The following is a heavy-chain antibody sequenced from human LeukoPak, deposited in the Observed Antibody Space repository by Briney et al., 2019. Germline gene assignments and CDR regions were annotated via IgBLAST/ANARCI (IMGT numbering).Heavy chain of an antibody. CDR2: IIPILGIA. CDR3: ARTGFGDNWFDP. J-gene: IGHJ5*02. Sequence: SVKVSCKATGGTFSSYAISWVRQAPGQGLEWMGRIIPILGIANYAQKFQGRVTITADKSTSTAYMELSSLRSEDTAVYYCARTGFGDNWFDPWGQGTLVTVSS. V-gene: IGHV1-69*04. D-gene: IGHD3-10*01. CDR1: GGTFSSYA.